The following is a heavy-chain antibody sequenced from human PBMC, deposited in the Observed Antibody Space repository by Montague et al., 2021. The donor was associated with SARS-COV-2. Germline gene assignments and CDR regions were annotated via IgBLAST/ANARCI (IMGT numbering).Heavy chain of an antibody. D-gene: IGHD3-3*01. CDR1: GFTLSTSGVC. J-gene: IGHJ6*02. CDR3: AHRRIRVTIFGVVTNPYYYYGMDV. Sequence: PALVKPTQTLTLTCTFSGFTLSTSGVCVGWIRQPPGKALERLALXYWXDDKRYSPSLKSRLTITKDTSKNQVVLTMTNMDPVDTATYYCAHRRIRVTIFGVVTNPYYYYGMDVWGQGTTVTVSS. CDR2: XYWXDDK. V-gene: IGHV2-5*01.